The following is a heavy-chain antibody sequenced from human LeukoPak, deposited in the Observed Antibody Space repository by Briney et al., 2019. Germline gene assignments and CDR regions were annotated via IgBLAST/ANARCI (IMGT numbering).Heavy chain of an antibody. CDR3: ARDVRSSQYYYHYMDV. CDR2: IKQDGSEK. Sequence: GGSLRLSCAASGFTFSSYWMSWVRQAPGKGLEWVANIKQDGSEKYYVDSVKGRFTISRDNAKNSLYLQMNSLRAEDTAVYYCARDVRSSQYYYHYMDVWGKGTTVTVSS. CDR1: GFTFSSYW. V-gene: IGHV3-7*01. D-gene: IGHD6-6*01. J-gene: IGHJ6*03.